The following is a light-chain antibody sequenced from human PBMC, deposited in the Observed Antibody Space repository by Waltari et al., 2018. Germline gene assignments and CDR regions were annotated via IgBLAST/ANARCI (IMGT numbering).Light chain of an antibody. CDR3: CSYADSWTWV. CDR1: RSDVGRYDL. CDR2: EDN. V-gene: IGLV2-23*01. J-gene: IGLJ3*02. Sequence: QSALTQPASVSGSPGQSITISCTGSRSDVGRYDLVSWYQQQPEKDPEVIIFEDNKRPSVVSDRFSVSKSGNAASLTISRLRAEDEADYYCCSYADSWTWVFGGGTKLTVL.